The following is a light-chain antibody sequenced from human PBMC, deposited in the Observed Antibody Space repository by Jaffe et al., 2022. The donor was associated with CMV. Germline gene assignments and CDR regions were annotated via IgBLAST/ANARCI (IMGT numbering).Light chain of an antibody. Sequence: EIVLTQSPAILSVSAGDSATLSCRASQNIRTKLAWYLQRPGQPPTLLIYGASIRAPDTPGRFSGGGSGTDFALTITSLQSEDFAVYFCHQYNDFPRSFGQGTKVEMK. CDR2: GAS. CDR1: QNIRTK. CDR3: HQYNDFPRS. J-gene: IGKJ1*01. V-gene: IGKV3D-15*01.